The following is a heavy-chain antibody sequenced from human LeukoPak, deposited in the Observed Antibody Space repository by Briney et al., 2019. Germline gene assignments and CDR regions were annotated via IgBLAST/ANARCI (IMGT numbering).Heavy chain of an antibody. Sequence: SETLSLTCTVSGGSISSYYWSWIRQPPGKGLEWIGYIYYSGSTNYNPSLKSRVTISVDTSKNQFSLKLSSVTAADTAVYYCAIIAAAGTVDYWGQGTLVTVSS. CDR1: GGSISSYY. J-gene: IGHJ4*02. D-gene: IGHD6-13*01. CDR3: AIIAAAGTVDY. CDR2: IYYSGST. V-gene: IGHV4-59*12.